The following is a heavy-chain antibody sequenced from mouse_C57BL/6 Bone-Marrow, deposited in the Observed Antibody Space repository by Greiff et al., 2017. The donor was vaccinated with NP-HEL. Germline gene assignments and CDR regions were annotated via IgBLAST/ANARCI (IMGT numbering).Heavy chain of an antibody. CDR1: GFTFSDYG. CDR2: ISRGSSTI. Sequence: EVQVVESGGGLVKPGGSLKLSCAASGFTFSDYGMHWVRQAPEKGLEWVAYISRGSSTIYYADTVKGRFTISRDNAKNTLFLQMTSLRSEDTAMYYCARRYRGLYYYAMDYWGQGTSVTVSS. V-gene: IGHV5-17*01. J-gene: IGHJ4*01. CDR3: ARRYRGLYYYAMDY. D-gene: IGHD2-12*01.